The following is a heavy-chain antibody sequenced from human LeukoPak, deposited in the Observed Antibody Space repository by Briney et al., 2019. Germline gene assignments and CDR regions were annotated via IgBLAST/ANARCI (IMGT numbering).Heavy chain of an antibody. CDR1: GFTFSSYA. J-gene: IGHJ4*02. CDR3: ARGKQQWLVRRWTGQDY. D-gene: IGHD6-19*01. Sequence: PGGTLRLSCAASGFTFSSYAMHWVRQAPGKGLEWVAVISYDGSNKYYADSVKGRFTISRDNSKNTLYLQMNSLRAEDTAVYYCARGKQQWLVRRWTGQDYWGQGTLVTVSS. V-gene: IGHV3-30*04. CDR2: ISYDGSNK.